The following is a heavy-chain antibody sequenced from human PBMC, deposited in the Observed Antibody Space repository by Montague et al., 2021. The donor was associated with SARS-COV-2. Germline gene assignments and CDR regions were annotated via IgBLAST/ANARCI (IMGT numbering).Heavy chain of an antibody. CDR1: GDSVKTNLYY. Sequence: SETLSLTCTVSGDSVKTNLYYWGWIRQPPGKGLEWIGNIYYTGTTYYDPSLKSRVTMSVDTSKNQFSLKLTSATAADTAVYYCANADRCSSGSCYSPFDSWGQGSLVTVSS. CDR2: IYYTGTT. J-gene: IGHJ4*02. D-gene: IGHD2-15*01. CDR3: ANADRCSSGSCYSPFDS. V-gene: IGHV4-39*01.